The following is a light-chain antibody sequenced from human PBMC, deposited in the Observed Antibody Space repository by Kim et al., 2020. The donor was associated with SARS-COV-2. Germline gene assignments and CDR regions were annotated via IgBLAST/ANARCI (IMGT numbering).Light chain of an antibody. V-gene: IGLV2-14*03. CDR3: SSYTSDNVI. CDR2: DVS. J-gene: IGLJ2*01. Sequence: PGQAITFSSTGTSSNIGGPNYVSWYQQHPAKAPELMIYDVSYRPSGISNRFSGSKSGNTASLTISGLQAEDEADYYCSSYTSDNVIFGGGTQLTVL. CDR1: SSNIGGPNY.